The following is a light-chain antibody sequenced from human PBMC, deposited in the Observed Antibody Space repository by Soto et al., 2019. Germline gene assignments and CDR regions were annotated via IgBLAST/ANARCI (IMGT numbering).Light chain of an antibody. J-gene: IGLJ2*01. CDR2: DVS. V-gene: IGLV2-14*03. Sequence: QSVLTQPASVSGSPGQSITISCTGTSSDVGGYKFVSWYQHHPGKAPKLMIYDVSNRPSGVSNRFSGSKSGNTASLTISGLQAEDEADYYCSSYTSNSTLVVFGGGTKVTVL. CDR1: SSDVGGYKF. CDR3: SSYTSNSTLVV.